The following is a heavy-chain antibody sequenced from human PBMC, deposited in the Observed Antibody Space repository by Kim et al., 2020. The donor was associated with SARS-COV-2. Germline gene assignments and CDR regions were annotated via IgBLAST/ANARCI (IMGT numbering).Heavy chain of an antibody. J-gene: IGHJ6*03. CDR3: ARQIRDCSSISCSMPFMDV. CDR1: GYSFTSYW. Sequence: GESLKISCQGSGYSFTSYWIAWVRQMPGKGLEWMGIIYPDDSDTRYSPSFQGQVTISADRSISTAYLQWSSLKASDTAIYYCARQIRDCSSISCSMPFMDVWGKGTTVTVSS. V-gene: IGHV5-51*01. D-gene: IGHD2-2*01. CDR2: IYPDDSDT.